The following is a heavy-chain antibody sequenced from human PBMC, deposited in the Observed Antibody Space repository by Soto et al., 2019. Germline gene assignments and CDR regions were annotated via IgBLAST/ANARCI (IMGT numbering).Heavy chain of an antibody. CDR3: ARAEYLAGYCSGGSCYPLAY. J-gene: IGHJ4*02. D-gene: IGHD2-15*01. CDR1: GFTVSSNY. CDR2: IYSGGST. Sequence: GGSLRLSCAASGFTVSSNYMSWVRQAPGKGLEWVSVIYSGGSTYYADSVKGRFTISRDNSKNTLYLQMNSLRAEDTAVYYCARAEYLAGYCSGGSCYPLAYWGQGTLVTVSS. V-gene: IGHV3-53*01.